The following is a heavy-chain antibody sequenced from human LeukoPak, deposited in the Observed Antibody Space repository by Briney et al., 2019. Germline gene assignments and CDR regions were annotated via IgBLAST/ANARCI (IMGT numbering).Heavy chain of an antibody. CDR1: GFTFTRYG. D-gene: IGHD4/OR15-4a*01. V-gene: IGHV3-48*02. CDR3: ARRERQSANYYYFDY. Sequence: GGSLRLSCAASGFTFTRYGMVWVRQAPGKGLEWASYISGSTSAVYYADSVRGRFTISRDNAKNSLYLQMNSLRDDDTAVYYCARRERQSANYYYFDYWGQGTLVTVSS. J-gene: IGHJ4*02. CDR2: ISGSTSAV.